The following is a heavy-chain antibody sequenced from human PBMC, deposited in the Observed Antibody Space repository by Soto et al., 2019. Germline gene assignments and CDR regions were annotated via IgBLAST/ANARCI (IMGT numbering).Heavy chain of an antibody. Sequence: GGSLRLSCAASGFTFDDYAMHWVRQAPGKGLEWVSGISWNSGSIGYADSVKGRFTISRDNAKNSLYLQMNSLRAEDTALYYCAKGPWLWLSEKDYYFDYWGQGTLVTVSS. CDR3: AKGPWLWLSEKDYYFDY. D-gene: IGHD5-18*01. CDR1: GFTFDDYA. CDR2: ISWNSGSI. V-gene: IGHV3-9*01. J-gene: IGHJ4*02.